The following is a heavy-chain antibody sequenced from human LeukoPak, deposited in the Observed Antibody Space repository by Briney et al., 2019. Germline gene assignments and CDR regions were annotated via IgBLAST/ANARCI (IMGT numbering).Heavy chain of an antibody. D-gene: IGHD3-10*01. CDR1: GDSISSNEW. J-gene: IGHJ4*02. CDR3: ARDRVGYFDY. Sequence: SGTLSLTCSVSGDSISSNEWWSWVRQPPGKGLEWIGYIYHSGSTYYNPSLKSRVTISVDRSKNQFSLKLSSVTAADTAVYYCARDRVGYFDYWGQGTLVTVSS. V-gene: IGHV4-4*02. CDR2: IYHSGST.